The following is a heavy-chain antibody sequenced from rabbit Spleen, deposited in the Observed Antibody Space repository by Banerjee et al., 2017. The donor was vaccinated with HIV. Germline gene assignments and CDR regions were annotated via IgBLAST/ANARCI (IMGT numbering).Heavy chain of an antibody. J-gene: IGHJ4*01. Sequence: QEQLVESGGGLVQPEGSLTLTCTASGFSFSSSYDMCWVCQAPGKGLEWIACIYTGSSGSTYYACWAKGRFTISKTSSTTLTLQMPSLTAADTATYFCARDDYVGDGVSFKLWGPGTLVTVS. CDR3: ARDDYVGDGVSFKL. CDR2: IYTGSSGST. CDR1: GFSFSSSYD. D-gene: IGHD4-2*01. V-gene: IGHV1S45*01.